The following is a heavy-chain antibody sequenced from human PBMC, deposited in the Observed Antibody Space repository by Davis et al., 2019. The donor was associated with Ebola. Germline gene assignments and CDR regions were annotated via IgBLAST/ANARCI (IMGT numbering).Heavy chain of an antibody. CDR2: IKSKTDGGTT. D-gene: IGHD4-17*01. CDR1: GFTVSSNY. V-gene: IGHV3-15*01. Sequence: GGSLRLSCAASGFTVSSNYMSWVRQAPGKGLEWVGRIKSKTDGGTTDYAAPVKGRFAMSRDDSKNTLYLQMNSLKIDDTAVYYCTTLSTVTTMYFDLWGRGTLVTVSS. CDR3: TTLSTVTTMYFDL. J-gene: IGHJ2*01.